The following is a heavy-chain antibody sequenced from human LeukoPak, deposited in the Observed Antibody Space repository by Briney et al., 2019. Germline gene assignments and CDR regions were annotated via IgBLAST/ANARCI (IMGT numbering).Heavy chain of an antibody. Sequence: GGSLRLSCAASGFTFSSYEMNWVRQAPGKGLEWVSYISSSGSTIYYADSVKGRFTISRDNAKNSLYLQMNSLRAEDTAVYYCARVGSQLWEDYYYYGMDVWGQGTTVTVSS. D-gene: IGHD5-18*01. J-gene: IGHJ6*02. CDR3: ARVGSQLWEDYYYYGMDV. CDR2: ISSSGSTI. V-gene: IGHV3-48*03. CDR1: GFTFSSYE.